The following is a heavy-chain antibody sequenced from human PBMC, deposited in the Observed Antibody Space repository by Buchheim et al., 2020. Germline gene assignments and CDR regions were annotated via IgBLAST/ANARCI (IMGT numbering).Heavy chain of an antibody. V-gene: IGHV3-30*03. D-gene: IGHD6-6*01. J-gene: IGHJ4*02. Sequence: VQLVESGGGVVQPGRSLRLSCAASGFTFSSYGMHWVRQAPGKGLEWVAVISYDGSNKYYADSVKGRFTISRDNSKNTLYLQMNSLRAEDTAVYYCARALGYSSSADFDYWGQGTL. CDR1: GFTFSSYG. CDR2: ISYDGSNK. CDR3: ARALGYSSSADFDY.